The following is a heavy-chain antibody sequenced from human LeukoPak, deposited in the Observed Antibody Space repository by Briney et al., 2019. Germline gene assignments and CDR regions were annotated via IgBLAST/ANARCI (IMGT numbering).Heavy chain of an antibody. CDR3: ARGQENGMDV. J-gene: IGHJ6*02. V-gene: IGHV4-34*01. CDR2: INHSGST. Sequence: SETLSLTCAVYGGSFSGYYWSWIRQPPGKGLEWIGEINHSGSTNYNPSFKSRVTISVDTSKNQFSLKLSSVTAADTAVYYCARGQENGMDVWGQGTTVTVSS. CDR1: GGSFSGYY.